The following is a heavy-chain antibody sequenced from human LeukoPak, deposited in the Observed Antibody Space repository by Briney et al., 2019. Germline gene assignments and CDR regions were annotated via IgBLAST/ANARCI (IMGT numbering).Heavy chain of an antibody. CDR2: IKEDGSEK. J-gene: IGHJ4*02. CDR1: GFTFSSYW. Sequence: GGSLRLSCAASGFTFSSYWMSWVRQAPGKGLEWVANIKEDGSEKYYVDSVKGRFTISRDNTKNSLNLQMSGLRAEDTAVSYCAMGGYPRFDSWGQGNLGTVSS. CDR3: AMGGYPRFDS. V-gene: IGHV3-7*01. D-gene: IGHD1-26*01.